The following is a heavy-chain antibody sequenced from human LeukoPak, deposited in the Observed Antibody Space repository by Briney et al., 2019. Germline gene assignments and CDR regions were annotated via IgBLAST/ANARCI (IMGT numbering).Heavy chain of an antibody. CDR2: IYTSGST. CDR3: ARDRDYYDSSGYSRFDP. D-gene: IGHD3-22*01. Sequence: PSETLSLTCTVSGGSISSGSYYWSWIRQPAGKGLEWVGRIYTSGSTNYNPPLKSRVTISVDTSKNQFSLKLSSVTAADTAVYYCARDRDYYDSSGYSRFDPWGQGTLVTVSS. V-gene: IGHV4-61*02. J-gene: IGHJ5*02. CDR1: GGSISSGSYY.